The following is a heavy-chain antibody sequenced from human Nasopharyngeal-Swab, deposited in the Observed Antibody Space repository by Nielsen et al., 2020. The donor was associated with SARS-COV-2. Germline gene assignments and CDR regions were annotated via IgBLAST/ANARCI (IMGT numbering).Heavy chain of an antibody. CDR3: AKDSSPAAADYYYMDA. V-gene: IGHV3-9*01. Sequence: GGSLRLSCAASGFTFDDYAMHWVRQAPGKGLEWVSGISWNSGSIGYADSVKGRFTISRDNAKNSLYLQMNSLRAEDTALYYCAKDSSPAAADYYYMDAWGKGTTVTVSS. CDR2: ISWNSGSI. D-gene: IGHD2-2*01. CDR1: GFTFDDYA. J-gene: IGHJ6*03.